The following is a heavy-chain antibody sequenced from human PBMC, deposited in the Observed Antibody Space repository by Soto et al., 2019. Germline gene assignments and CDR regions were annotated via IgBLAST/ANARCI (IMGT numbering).Heavy chain of an antibody. D-gene: IGHD5-18*01. Sequence: ETLSLTCSVSGTSVSNYYWSWIRQPAGKGLEHIGRIYTSGSTSYNPSLKSRVTMSMDTSQTQIYLNLTSVTAADTAVYYCARGGIQLSYAFDYWGQGILVTVSS. V-gene: IGHV4-4*07. CDR1: GTSVSNYY. CDR3: ARGGIQLSYAFDY. J-gene: IGHJ4*02. CDR2: IYTSGST.